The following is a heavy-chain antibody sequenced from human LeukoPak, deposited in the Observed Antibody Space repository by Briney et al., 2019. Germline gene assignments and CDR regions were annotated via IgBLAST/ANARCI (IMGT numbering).Heavy chain of an antibody. CDR2: MDPNSGNT. V-gene: IGHV1-8*01. CDR3: AKSLPGIAAQ. CDR1: GDTLTTYD. Sequence: ASVKVSCKASGDTLTTYDFNWVRQAPGQGLEWMGWMDPNSGNTGYSQKFQGRVTMTRNTSINTAYMELSSLTSEDAAVYYCAKSLPGIAAQWGQGTLVIVSS. D-gene: IGHD6-6*01. J-gene: IGHJ4*02.